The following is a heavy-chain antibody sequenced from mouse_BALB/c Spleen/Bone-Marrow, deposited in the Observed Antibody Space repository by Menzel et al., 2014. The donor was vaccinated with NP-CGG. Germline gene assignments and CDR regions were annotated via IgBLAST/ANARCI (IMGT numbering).Heavy chain of an antibody. CDR2: IWSGGST. D-gene: IGHD2-14*01. CDR1: GSSLTSYG. CDR3: ARMDRSSYAMDY. J-gene: IGHJ4*01. V-gene: IGHV2-2*02. Sequence: VQLVESGPGLVQPSQSLSITCTVSGSSLTSYGVHWVRQSPGKGLEWLGVIWSGGSTDYNAAFKSRLSISKDNSKSQVFFKMNSLQPNDTAIYYCARMDRSSYAMDYWGQGTSVTVSS.